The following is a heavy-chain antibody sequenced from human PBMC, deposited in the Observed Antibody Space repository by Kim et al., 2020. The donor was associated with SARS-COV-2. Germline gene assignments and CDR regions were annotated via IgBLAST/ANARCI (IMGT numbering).Heavy chain of an antibody. V-gene: IGHV3-30-3*01. J-gene: IGHJ4*02. CDR3: ARVTPESSTSNDY. CDR1: GFTFSSYA. CDR2: ISYDGSNK. Sequence: GGSLRLSCAASGFTFSSYAMHWVRQAPGKGLEWVAVISYDGSNKYYADSVKGRFTISRDNSKNTLYLQMNSLRAEDTAVYYCARVTPESSTSNDYWGQGT. D-gene: IGHD2-2*01.